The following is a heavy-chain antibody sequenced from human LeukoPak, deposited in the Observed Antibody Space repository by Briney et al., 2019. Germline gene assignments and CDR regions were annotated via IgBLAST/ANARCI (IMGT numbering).Heavy chain of an antibody. V-gene: IGHV4-59*08. CDR2: ISYSGST. Sequence: SETLSLTCTVSGGSISSYYWSWIRQPPGKGLEWIGYISYSGSTNYNPSLKSRVTISVDTSKNQFSLKLSSVTAADTAVYYCARHLGATPFDYWGREPRSPSPQ. J-gene: IGHJ4*02. D-gene: IGHD1-26*01. CDR1: GGSISSYY. CDR3: ARHLGATPFDY.